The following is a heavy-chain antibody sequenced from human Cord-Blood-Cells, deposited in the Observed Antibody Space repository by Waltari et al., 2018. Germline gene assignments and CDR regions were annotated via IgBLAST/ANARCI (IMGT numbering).Heavy chain of an antibody. CDR3: ATLYSSSYFDY. J-gene: IGHJ4*02. CDR1: GFTFSSYS. CDR2: ISSSSSDI. D-gene: IGHD6-13*01. Sequence: EVQLVESGGGLVKPGGSLRLSCAASGFTFSSYSMNWVRQAPGKVLECVSSISSSSSDIYYADSVKGRFTSSRDNAKNSLYLQMNSLRAEDTAVYYWATLYSSSYFDYWGQGTLVTVSS. V-gene: IGHV3-21*01.